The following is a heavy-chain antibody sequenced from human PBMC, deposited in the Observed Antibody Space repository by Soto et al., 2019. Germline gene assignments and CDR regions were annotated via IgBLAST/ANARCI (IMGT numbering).Heavy chain of an antibody. CDR1: GGSFSGYY. Sequence: SETLSLTCAVYGGSFSGYYWSWIRQPPGKGLEWIGEINHSGSTNYNPSLKSRVTRSVDTSKNQFSLKLSSVTAADTAVYYCAGTLITSQTIDRPESFDYWGQGTLVTVSS. D-gene: IGHD1-20*01. V-gene: IGHV4-34*01. CDR2: INHSGST. J-gene: IGHJ4*02. CDR3: AGTLITSQTIDRPESFDY.